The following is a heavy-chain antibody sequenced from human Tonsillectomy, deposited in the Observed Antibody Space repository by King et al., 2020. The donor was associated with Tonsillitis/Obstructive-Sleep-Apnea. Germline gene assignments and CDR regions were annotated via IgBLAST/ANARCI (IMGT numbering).Heavy chain of an antibody. CDR3: ARMTTGTTHSFYFDS. V-gene: IGHV4-31*01. J-gene: IGHJ4*02. Sequence: QLQESGPGLVKPSQTLSLTCTVSGASISSDGYYWRWVRQHPRKGLEWIGNIYNSGSTYYNPSLKSLVTMSVDTSKNQFSLRLTSVTAADTAMYYCARMTTGTTHSFYFDSWGQGTLVTVSS. D-gene: IGHD4-17*01. CDR2: IYNSGST. CDR1: GASISSDGYY.